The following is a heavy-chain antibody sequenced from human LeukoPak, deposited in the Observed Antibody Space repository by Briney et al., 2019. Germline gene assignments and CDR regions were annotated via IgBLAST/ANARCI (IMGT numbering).Heavy chain of an antibody. CDR3: AKDQGVSVARGPGFDY. CDR2: ISGSGGST. CDR1: GFTFSSYA. Sequence: PGGSLRLSCAASGFTFSSYAMSWVRQAPGKGLEWVSAISGSGGSTYYADSVKGRFTISRDNSKNTLYLQMNSLRAEDTAVYYCAKDQGVSVARGPGFDYWGQGTLVTVSS. V-gene: IGHV3-23*01. D-gene: IGHD3-10*01. J-gene: IGHJ4*02.